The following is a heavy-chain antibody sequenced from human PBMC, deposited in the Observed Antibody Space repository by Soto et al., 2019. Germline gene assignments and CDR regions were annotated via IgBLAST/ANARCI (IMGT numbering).Heavy chain of an antibody. Sequence: GGSLRLSCAASGFTFSSYAMSWVRQAPGKGLEWVSAISGSGGSTYYADSVKGRFTISRDNSKNTLYLQMNSLRAEDTAVYYCARTGYCSGGSCYSNRNYFDYWGQGTLVTVSS. CDR2: ISGSGGST. CDR3: ARTGYCSGGSCYSNRNYFDY. J-gene: IGHJ4*02. D-gene: IGHD2-15*01. CDR1: GFTFSSYA. V-gene: IGHV3-23*01.